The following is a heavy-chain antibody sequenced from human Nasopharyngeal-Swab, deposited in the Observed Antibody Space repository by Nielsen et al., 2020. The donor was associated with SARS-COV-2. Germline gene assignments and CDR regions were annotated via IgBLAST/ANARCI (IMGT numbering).Heavy chain of an antibody. CDR2: INWNGDVT. J-gene: IGHJ4*02. V-gene: IGHV3-64D*06. CDR1: GFTFNAYA. CDR3: ASWASGRPDF. Sequence: GESLKISCSASGFTFNAYAMHWVRQAPGKGLEYVSAINWNGDVTYYVDSVKGRFTSSRDNSKNTVFLQMNSLRSEDTAVYYCASWASGRPDFWGQGTLVTVSS. D-gene: IGHD2-15*01.